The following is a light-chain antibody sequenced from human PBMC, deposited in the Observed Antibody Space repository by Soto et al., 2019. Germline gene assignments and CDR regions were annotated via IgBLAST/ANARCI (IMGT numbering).Light chain of an antibody. CDR2: DTS. J-gene: IGKJ1*01. V-gene: IGKV3-15*01. CDR3: QQYLAIPRT. CDR1: QGIGST. Sequence: EIVMTQSPATLSVSPGEGATLSCRASQGIGSTLAWYQQKPGQTPRLLIYDTSIRATGVPARFRGSASGTEFTLTITSLQSEDFAVYYCQQYLAIPRTFGQGTKVEIK.